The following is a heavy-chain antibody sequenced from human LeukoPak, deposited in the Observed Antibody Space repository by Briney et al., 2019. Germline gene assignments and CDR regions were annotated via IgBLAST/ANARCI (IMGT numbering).Heavy chain of an antibody. Sequence: SVKVSCKASGGTFSSYAISWVRQAPGQGLEWMGGIIPIFGTANYAQKFQGRVTITADESTSTAYMELSSLRSEDTDVYYCARDQERYCSSTSCSTPTPFDYWGQGTLVTVSS. J-gene: IGHJ4*02. V-gene: IGHV1-69*13. CDR2: IIPIFGTA. CDR1: GGTFSSYA. D-gene: IGHD2-2*01. CDR3: ARDQERYCSSTSCSTPTPFDY.